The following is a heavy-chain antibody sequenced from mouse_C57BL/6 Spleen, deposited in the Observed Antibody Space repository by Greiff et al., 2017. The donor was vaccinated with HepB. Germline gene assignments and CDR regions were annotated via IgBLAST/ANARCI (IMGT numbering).Heavy chain of an antibody. V-gene: IGHV1-62-2*01. CDR3: ARHGSYYGSSYYYSSYWYFDV. CDR1: GYTFTEYT. CDR2: FYPGSGSI. D-gene: IGHD1-1*01. J-gene: IGHJ1*03. Sequence: QVQLKQSGAELVKPGASVKLSCKASGYTFTEYTIHWVKQRSGQGPEWIGWFYPGSGSIKYNEKFKDKATLTADKSSSTVYMELSRLTSEDSAVYFCARHGSYYGSSYYYSSYWYFDVWGTGTTVTVSS.